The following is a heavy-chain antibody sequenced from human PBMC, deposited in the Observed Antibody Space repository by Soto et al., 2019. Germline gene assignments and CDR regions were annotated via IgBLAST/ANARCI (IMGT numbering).Heavy chain of an antibody. D-gene: IGHD2-21*01. Sequence: SETLSLTCAVSGVSIHNSHSFWGWIRQPPGKGLELIANVYYSGGAHYNPSFKSRVTISVDTATNQVSLRMSSVTAADTAVYFCGRVVEGATRHTDFDSWGQGTLVTVSS. CDR2: VYYSGGA. CDR3: GRVVEGATRHTDFDS. V-gene: IGHV4-39*01. J-gene: IGHJ5*01. CDR1: GVSIHNSHSF.